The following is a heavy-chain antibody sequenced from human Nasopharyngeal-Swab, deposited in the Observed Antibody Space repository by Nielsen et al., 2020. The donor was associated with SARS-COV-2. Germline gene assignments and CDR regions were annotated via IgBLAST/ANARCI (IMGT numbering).Heavy chain of an antibody. CDR3: AAWGIGYGENAHATFDS. Sequence: SVKISCKVSGGTFSKYAISWVRQAPGQGLEWMGGIIVNLGMTKYAQKFKDSVIINADESTGTAYMELSSLRSEDTAVYYCAAWGIGYGENAHATFDSWGQGTQVTVSS. J-gene: IGHJ4*02. V-gene: IGHV1-69*10. CDR2: IIVNLGMT. D-gene: IGHD4-17*01. CDR1: GGTFSKYA.